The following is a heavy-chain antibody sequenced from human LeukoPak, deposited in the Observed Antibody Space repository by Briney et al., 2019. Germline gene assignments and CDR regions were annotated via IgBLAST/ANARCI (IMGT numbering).Heavy chain of an antibody. J-gene: IGHJ4*02. CDR1: GFTFSNYW. Sequence: GGSLRLSCAASGFTFSNYWMQWVRQAPGNGLVWVSRINSDGSFTNHADSVKGRFTISRDNARNPLYLQMNSLRAEDTAVYYCAREARDAYNFDYWGQGTLVTVSS. D-gene: IGHD5-24*01. CDR3: AREARDAYNFDY. V-gene: IGHV3-74*01. CDR2: INSDGSFT.